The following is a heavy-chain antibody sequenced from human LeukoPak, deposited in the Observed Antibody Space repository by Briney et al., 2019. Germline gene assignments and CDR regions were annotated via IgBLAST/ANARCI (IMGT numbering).Heavy chain of an antibody. Sequence: SETLSLTCAVSGGSIRNSSFYWGWIRQPPGKGLEWIASIYYSGSTYYNPSLKSRVTISVDTSKNQFSLKLSSVTAADTAVYYCASPLTPDCSSTSCQNAFDIWGQGTMVTVSS. CDR3: ASPLTPDCSSTSCQNAFDI. V-gene: IGHV4-39*01. J-gene: IGHJ3*02. CDR1: GGSIRNSSFY. CDR2: IYYSGST. D-gene: IGHD2-2*01.